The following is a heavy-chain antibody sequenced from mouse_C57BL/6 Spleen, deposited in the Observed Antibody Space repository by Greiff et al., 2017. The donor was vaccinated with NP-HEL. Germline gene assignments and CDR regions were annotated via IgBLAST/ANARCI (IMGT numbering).Heavy chain of an antibody. CDR2: IYPGDGDT. Sequence: VKLMESGAELVKPGASVKISCKASGYAFSSYWMNWVKQRPGKGLEWIGQIYPGDGDTNYNGKFKGKATLTADKSSSTAYMQLSSLTSEDSAVYFCARNPLLRYYFDYWGQGTTLTVSS. CDR3: ARNPLLRYYFDY. D-gene: IGHD1-1*01. CDR1: GYAFSSYW. J-gene: IGHJ2*01. V-gene: IGHV1-80*01.